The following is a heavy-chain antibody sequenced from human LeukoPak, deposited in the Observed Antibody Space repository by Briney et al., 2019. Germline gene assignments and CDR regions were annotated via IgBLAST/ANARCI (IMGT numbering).Heavy chain of an antibody. J-gene: IGHJ4*02. CDR1: GYTFINNA. Sequence: ASVKVSCKASGYTFINNALHWVRQAPGQRLEWMGWIRTGNGDTKYSQKFQGRVTLTRDTSASTVYMELSSLRSEDTAVYYCGRGGSSGVDYWGQGTLVTVSS. V-gene: IGHV1-3*04. CDR3: GRGGSSGVDY. CDR2: IRTGNGDT. D-gene: IGHD2-15*01.